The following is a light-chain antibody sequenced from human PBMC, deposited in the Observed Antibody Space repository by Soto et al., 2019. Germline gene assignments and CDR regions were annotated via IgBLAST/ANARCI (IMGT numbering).Light chain of an antibody. Sequence: EIVLTQSPGTLSLSPGEGATLSCRARQDVDNNFLAWYQQRPGQAPRLLIYASSRRATGIPDRFSGSGSGTDFTLTISRVGPEDIAVYFCHQYYSSITFGGGTKVEVK. J-gene: IGKJ4*01. CDR3: HQYYSSIT. V-gene: IGKV3-20*01. CDR1: QDVDNNF. CDR2: ASS.